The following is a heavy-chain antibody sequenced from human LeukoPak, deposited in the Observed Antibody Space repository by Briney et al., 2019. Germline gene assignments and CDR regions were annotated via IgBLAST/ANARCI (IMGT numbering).Heavy chain of an antibody. CDR2: ISGSGGST. D-gene: IGHD4-23*01. J-gene: IGHJ4*02. CDR3: ARRAGGYSHPYDY. CDR1: GFTFSSYA. Sequence: GRSLRLSCAASGFTFSSYAMHWVRQAPGRGLEWVSAISGSGGSTYYADSVKGGFTISRDISKNTLYLQMSSLRAEDTAVYYCARRAGGYSHPYDYWGQGVLVTVSS. V-gene: IGHV3-23*01.